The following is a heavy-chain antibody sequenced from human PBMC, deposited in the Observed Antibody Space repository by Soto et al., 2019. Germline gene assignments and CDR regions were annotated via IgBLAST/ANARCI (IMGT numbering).Heavy chain of an antibody. Sequence: QLQLQESGPGLVKPSETLSLTCTVSGGSISSSSYYWGWIRQPPGKGLEWIGSIYYSGSTYYNPSLKSRVTISVDTSKNQFSLKLSSVTAADTAVYYCARHSAPRRDYGDLTRGTDYWGQGTLVTVSS. CDR3: ARHSAPRRDYGDLTRGTDY. CDR2: IYYSGST. CDR1: GGSISSSSYY. V-gene: IGHV4-39*01. D-gene: IGHD4-17*01. J-gene: IGHJ4*02.